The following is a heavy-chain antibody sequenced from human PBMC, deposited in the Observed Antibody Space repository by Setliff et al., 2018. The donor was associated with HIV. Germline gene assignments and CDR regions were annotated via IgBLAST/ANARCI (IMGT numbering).Heavy chain of an antibody. CDR3: ARGRCSDAACFFDY. Sequence: GGSLRLSCVGSGFTFKTYSMSWVRQAPGKGLEWLSYIKTDGGTTYDADSVEGRFTISRDKAKNSLYLQMDNRTVDDTAVYFCARGRCSDAACFFDYWGQGTLVTSPQ. CDR1: GFTFKTYS. J-gene: IGHJ4*02. V-gene: IGHV3-48*01. D-gene: IGHD3-16*01. CDR2: IKTDGGTT.